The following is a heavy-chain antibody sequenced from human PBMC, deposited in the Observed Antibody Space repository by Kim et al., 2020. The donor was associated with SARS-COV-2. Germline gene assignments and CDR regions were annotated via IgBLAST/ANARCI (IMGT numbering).Heavy chain of an antibody. V-gene: IGHV4-34*01. Sequence: SETLSLTCAVYGGSFSGYYWSWIRQPPGKGLEWIGEINHSGSTNYNPSLKSRVTISVDTSKNQFSLKLSSVTAADTAVYYCARARQLALYYYYYYGMDVWGQGTTVTVSS. CDR2: INHSGST. CDR1: GGSFSGYY. J-gene: IGHJ6*02. D-gene: IGHD6-13*01. CDR3: ARARQLALYYYYYYGMDV.